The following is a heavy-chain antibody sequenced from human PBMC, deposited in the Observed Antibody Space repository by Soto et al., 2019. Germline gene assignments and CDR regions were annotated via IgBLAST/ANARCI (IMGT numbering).Heavy chain of an antibody. Sequence: VQLLESGGGLVQPGGSLRLSCAASGFTFSSYAMSWVRQAPGKGLEWVSAISGSGGSTYYADSVKGRFTISRDNSKNTLYLQMNSLRAEDTAVYYCAKGARDYDFWSGAVWFDPWGQGTLVTVSS. V-gene: IGHV3-23*01. CDR2: ISGSGGST. CDR3: AKGARDYDFWSGAVWFDP. J-gene: IGHJ5*02. CDR1: GFTFSSYA. D-gene: IGHD3-3*01.